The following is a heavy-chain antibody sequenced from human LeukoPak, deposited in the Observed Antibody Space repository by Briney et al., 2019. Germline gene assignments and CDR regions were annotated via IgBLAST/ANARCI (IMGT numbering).Heavy chain of an antibody. D-gene: IGHD3-10*01. J-gene: IGHJ4*02. CDR1: GFTFSSYG. CDR3: AKDSSMVRGDYDYFDY. Sequence: PGGSLRLSCAASGFTFSSYGMHWVRQAPGKGLEGVAVISYDGSNKYYADSVKGRFTISRDNSKNTLYLQMNSLRAEDTAVYYCAKDSSMVRGDYDYFDYWGQGTLVTVSS. V-gene: IGHV3-30*18. CDR2: ISYDGSNK.